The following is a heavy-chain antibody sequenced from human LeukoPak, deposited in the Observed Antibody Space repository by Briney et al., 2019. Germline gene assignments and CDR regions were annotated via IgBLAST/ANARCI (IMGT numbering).Heavy chain of an antibody. CDR2: IYSYGST. D-gene: IGHD1-1*01. Sequence: SETLSLTCTVSGGSISSSTLYWGWIRQPPGKGLEWIGSIYSYGSTYYNPSLKSRVTMSVDTSKNQFSLKLSSVTAADTAVYYCARDRGYNWNDGTDNWFDPWGQGTLVTVSS. J-gene: IGHJ5*02. CDR1: GGSISSSTLY. CDR3: ARDRGYNWNDGTDNWFDP. V-gene: IGHV4-39*07.